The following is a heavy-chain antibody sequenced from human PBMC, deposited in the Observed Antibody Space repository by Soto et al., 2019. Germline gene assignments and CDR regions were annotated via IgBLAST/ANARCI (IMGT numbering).Heavy chain of an antibody. V-gene: IGHV3-33*01. CDR1: GFTFSRHG. CDR3: ARDDDYPDDGFDY. Sequence: QVQLVESGGGVVQPGTSLRLSCAASGFTFSRHGMHWVRQTPGKGLEWLAVILNDASGHWYADSVKGRFTISRDNFENALYLRMNGLRLEDTAMYYCARDDDYPDDGFDYWGQGTLVTVSS. CDR2: ILNDASGH. D-gene: IGHD4-17*01. J-gene: IGHJ4*02.